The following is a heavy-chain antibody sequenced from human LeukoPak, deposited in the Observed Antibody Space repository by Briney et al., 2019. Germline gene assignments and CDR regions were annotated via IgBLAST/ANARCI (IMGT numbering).Heavy chain of an antibody. CDR1: GLTFSSYA. Sequence: GGSLRLSCAASGLTFSSYAMSWVRQGPGRGLEWVSAISGNGASTYYADSVKGRLTISRDNSKNTLYLQMNSLRAEDTAVYYCAKLSFYFDFWGQGTLVTVSS. V-gene: IGHV3-23*01. J-gene: IGHJ4*02. CDR3: AKLSFYFDF. CDR2: ISGNGAST.